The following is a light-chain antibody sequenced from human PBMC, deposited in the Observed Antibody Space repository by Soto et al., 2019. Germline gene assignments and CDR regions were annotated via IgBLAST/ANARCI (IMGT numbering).Light chain of an antibody. Sequence: QSVLTQPPSLSAAPGQSVTISCTGSSSNIGAGYDVHWYQQFPGTAPKLLIYGNNNRPSGVPDRFSGSKSGTSASLAITGLQAEDEADYYCQSYDNSLSGSRLFGGGTKLTVL. J-gene: IGLJ2*01. CDR1: SSNIGAGYD. V-gene: IGLV1-40*01. CDR2: GNN. CDR3: QSYDNSLSGSRL.